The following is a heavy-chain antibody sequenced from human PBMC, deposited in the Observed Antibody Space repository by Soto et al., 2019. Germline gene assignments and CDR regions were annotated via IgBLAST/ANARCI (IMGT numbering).Heavy chain of an antibody. V-gene: IGHV3-23*01. J-gene: IGHJ4*02. Sequence: EVQLLESGGGLVQPGGSLRLSCADSGFTFSSYAMSWVRQAPGKVLEWVSAISSSGGSTYYADSAKGRFTISRDNSKNTRYLQMNSLRAEDTSVYYCAKACRGAARCDYFDYGGQGTLVTVSS. CDR3: AKACRGAARCDYFDY. CDR2: ISSSGGST. D-gene: IGHD6-13*01. CDR1: GFTFSSYA.